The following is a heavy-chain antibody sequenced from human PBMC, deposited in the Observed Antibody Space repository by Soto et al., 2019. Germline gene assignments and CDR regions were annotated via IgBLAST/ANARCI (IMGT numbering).Heavy chain of an antibody. CDR2: INHSGST. CDR3: AREGSYYYGSGSYHNWFDP. J-gene: IGHJ5*02. CDR1: GGSFSGYY. D-gene: IGHD3-10*01. V-gene: IGHV4-34*01. Sequence: LSLTCAVYGGSFSGYYWSWIRQPPGKGLEWVGEINHSGSTNYNPSLKSRVTISVDTSKNQFSLKLSSVTAADTAVYYCAREGSYYYGSGSYHNWFDPWGQGT.